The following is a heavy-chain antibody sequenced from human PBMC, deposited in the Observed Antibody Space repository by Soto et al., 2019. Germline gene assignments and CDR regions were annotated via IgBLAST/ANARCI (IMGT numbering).Heavy chain of an antibody. J-gene: IGHJ6*02. Sequence: WTVADGNSIGGGDYCSRKKQDPGKGLEWIGYISYTGSSYYNPSLTSRVTISVDTSKNQFSLKVRSVTAADTAVYYCARVGEYCSTTSCHHYYSDGLDVWVQRTTV. CDR1: DGNSIGGGDY. CDR3: ARVGEYCSTTSCHHYYSDGLDV. D-gene: IGHD2-2*01. CDR2: ISYTGSS. V-gene: IGHV4-31*02.